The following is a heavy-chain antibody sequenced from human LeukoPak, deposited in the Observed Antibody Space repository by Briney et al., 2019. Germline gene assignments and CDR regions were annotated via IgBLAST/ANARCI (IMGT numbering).Heavy chain of an antibody. CDR2: IWYDGSNK. D-gene: IGHD4-17*01. J-gene: IGHJ4*02. CDR1: GFTFSSYG. Sequence: GRSLRFSCAASGFTFSSYGMHWVRQAPGKGLEWVAVIWYDGSNKYYADSVKGRFTISRDNSKNTLYLQMNSLRAEDTAVYYCARSTVTTPLDYWGQGTLVTVSS. CDR3: ARSTVTTPLDY. V-gene: IGHV3-33*01.